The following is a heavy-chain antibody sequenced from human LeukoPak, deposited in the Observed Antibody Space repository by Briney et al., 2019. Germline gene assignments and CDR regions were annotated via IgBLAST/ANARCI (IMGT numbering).Heavy chain of an antibody. V-gene: IGHV4-34*01. CDR2: VNHRGST. J-gene: IGHJ4*02. CDR3: ARVGLDWGSIDY. CDR1: GGSFSPYY. D-gene: IGHD3/OR15-3a*01. Sequence: SETLSLTCTVYGGSFSPYYWNWIRQPPGKGLEWIGEVNHRGSTTYNPSLKSRVTISLDTSKNQFSLKLSSVTAADTAVYYCARVGLDWGSIDYWGQGTLVTVSS.